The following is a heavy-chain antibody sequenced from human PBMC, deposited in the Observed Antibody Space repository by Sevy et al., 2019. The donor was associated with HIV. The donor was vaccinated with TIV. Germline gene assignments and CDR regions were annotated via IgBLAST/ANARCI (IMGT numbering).Heavy chain of an antibody. CDR1: GFTFSTYA. Sequence: GGSLRLSCAASGFTFSTYAMHWVHQAPGKGLEWVSAISSSGGSPYYADSVEGRFTISRDNSENTLYLQLSSLRAEDTAVYSCAKSVVPAARFGFDYWGQGILVTVSS. D-gene: IGHD2-2*01. J-gene: IGHJ4*02. V-gene: IGHV3-23*01. CDR2: ISSSGGSP. CDR3: AKSVVPAARFGFDY.